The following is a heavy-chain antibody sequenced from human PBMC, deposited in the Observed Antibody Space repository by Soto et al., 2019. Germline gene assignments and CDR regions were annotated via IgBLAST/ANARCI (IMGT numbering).Heavy chain of an antibody. D-gene: IGHD1-1*01. V-gene: IGHV1-18*01. J-gene: IGHJ4*02. CDR3: ARGRYGDY. Sequence: QVHLVRSGAEVKKPGASVKVSCKASGYTFTSYGITWVRHAPGQGLEWMGWISAHNGNTDYAQKLQGRVIVTRDTSTSTAYMELRSLISDDTAVYYCARGRYGDYWGQGALVTVSS. CDR2: ISAHNGNT. CDR1: GYTFTSYG.